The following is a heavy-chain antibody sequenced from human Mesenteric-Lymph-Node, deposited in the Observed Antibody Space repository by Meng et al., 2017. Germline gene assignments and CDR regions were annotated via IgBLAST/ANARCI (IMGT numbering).Heavy chain of an antibody. V-gene: IGHV3-48*03. CDR2: ISSSGSTI. CDR3: AREDDYYDYVWGSRKNYFDY. Sequence: GGSLRLSCAASGFTFSSYEMNWVRQAPGKGLEWVSYISSSGSTIYYADSVKGRFTISRDNAKNSLYLQMNSLRAEDTAVYYCAREDDYYDYVWGSRKNYFDYWGQGTLVTVSS. D-gene: IGHD3-16*01. CDR1: GFTFSSYE. J-gene: IGHJ4*01.